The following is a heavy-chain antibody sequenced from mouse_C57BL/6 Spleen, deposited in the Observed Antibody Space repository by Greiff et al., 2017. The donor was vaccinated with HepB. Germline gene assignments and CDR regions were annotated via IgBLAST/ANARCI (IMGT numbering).Heavy chain of an antibody. Sequence: VQLQQSGPELVKPGASVKISCKASGYAFSSSWMNWVKQRPGKGLEWIGRIYPGDGDTNYNGKFKGKATLTADKSSSTAYMQLSSLTSEDSAVYFCARERDYEFAYWGQGTLVTVSA. CDR1: GYAFSSSW. J-gene: IGHJ3*01. D-gene: IGHD2-4*01. CDR2: IYPGDGDT. CDR3: ARERDYEFAY. V-gene: IGHV1-82*01.